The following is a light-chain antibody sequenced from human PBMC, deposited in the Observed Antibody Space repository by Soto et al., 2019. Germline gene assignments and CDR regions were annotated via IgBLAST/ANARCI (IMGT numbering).Light chain of an antibody. Sequence: QSALTQPRSVSGSPGQSVTISCTGTNSDVGAYTLVSWYQQLPGKAPKLIISAVTYRPSGVPDRFSGSKSGNTASLTISGLQTEDEADYYCFSYTASDMWVFGGGTKLTGL. CDR1: NSDVGAYTL. J-gene: IGLJ3*02. V-gene: IGLV2-11*02. CDR2: AVT. CDR3: FSYTASDMWV.